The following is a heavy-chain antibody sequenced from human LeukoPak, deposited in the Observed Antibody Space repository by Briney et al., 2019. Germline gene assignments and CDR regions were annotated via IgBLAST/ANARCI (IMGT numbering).Heavy chain of an antibody. CDR2: IWYDGSNK. CDR1: GFTFSSYG. J-gene: IGHJ4*02. V-gene: IGHV3-33*01. D-gene: IGHD6-13*01. Sequence: GGSLRLSCAASGFTFSSYGMPWVRQAPGKGLEWVAVIWYDGSNKYYADSVKGRFTISRDNSKNTLYLQMNSLRAEDTAVYYCASEPWGIAAAGTVYWGQGTLVTVSS. CDR3: ASEPWGIAAAGTVY.